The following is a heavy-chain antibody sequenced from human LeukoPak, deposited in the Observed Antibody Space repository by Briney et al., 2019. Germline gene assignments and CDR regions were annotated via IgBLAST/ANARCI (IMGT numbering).Heavy chain of an antibody. D-gene: IGHD3-10*01. V-gene: IGHV1-69*04. CDR2: IIPILGIA. CDR1: GGTFSSYA. CDR3: ASQLRGYGSGSDY. Sequence: GSSVKVSCKASGGTFSSYAISWVRQAPGQGLEWMGRIIPILGIANYAQKFQGRVTITADKSTSTAYMELSSLRSEDTAVYYCASQLRGYGSGSDYWGQGTLVTVSS. J-gene: IGHJ4*02.